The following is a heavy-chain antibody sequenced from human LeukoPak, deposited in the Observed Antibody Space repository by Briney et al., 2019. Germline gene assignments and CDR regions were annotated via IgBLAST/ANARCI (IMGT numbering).Heavy chain of an antibody. J-gene: IGHJ4*02. Sequence: PSETLSLTCRVYGESFSDYYCAWIRQPPGKGLEWIGELNHVGRTTYNPALKSRVTISADTSKNQFSLKLSSVTAADTAVYYCARVRYFDNGGYWNLDYWGQGTLVTVSS. CDR3: ARVRYFDNGGYWNLDY. CDR1: GESFSDYY. CDR2: LNHVGRT. V-gene: IGHV4-34*01. D-gene: IGHD3-22*01.